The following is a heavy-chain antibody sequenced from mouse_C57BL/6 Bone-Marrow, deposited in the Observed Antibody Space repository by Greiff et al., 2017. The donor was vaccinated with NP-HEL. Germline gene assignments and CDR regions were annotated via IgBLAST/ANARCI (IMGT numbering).Heavy chain of an antibody. J-gene: IGHJ4*01. CDR2: IWWDDDK. Sequence: QVTLKESGPGILQPSQTLSLTCSFSGFSLSTFGMGVGWIRQPSGKGLEWLAHIWWDDDKYYNPALKSRLTISKDTSKNQVFLKIANVDTADTATYYCARIGPYISNYCYAMDYWGQGTSVTVSS. V-gene: IGHV8-8*01. CDR1: GFSLSTFGMG. D-gene: IGHD2-5*01. CDR3: ARIGPYISNYCYAMDY.